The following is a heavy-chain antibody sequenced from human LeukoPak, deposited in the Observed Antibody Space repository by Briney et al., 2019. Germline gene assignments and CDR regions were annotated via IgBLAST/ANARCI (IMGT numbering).Heavy chain of an antibody. D-gene: IGHD3-22*01. Sequence: PGGSLRLSCAASGFTFSSYWMSWVRQAPGKGLEWVANIKQDGSEKYYVDSVKGRFTISRDNAKNSLYLQMNSLRAEDTAVYYCARGPHRYYDSSGYYYRYFQHWGQGTLVTVSS. CDR3: ARGPHRYYDSSGYYYRYFQH. J-gene: IGHJ1*01. CDR1: GFTFSSYW. V-gene: IGHV3-7*01. CDR2: IKQDGSEK.